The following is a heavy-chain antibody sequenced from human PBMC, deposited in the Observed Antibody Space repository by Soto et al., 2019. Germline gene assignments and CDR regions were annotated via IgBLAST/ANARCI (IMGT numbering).Heavy chain of an antibody. V-gene: IGHV4-31*03. Sequence: QVQLQESGPGLVKPSQTLSLTCTVSGGSINSAGYYWSWLRQHPGQGLEWIGNIYYSGSTNYNPSLKSRVTISIVTSKNHFSLNLSSVTAADTAVYYCARVQTIFGIITVFDYWGQGTLVTVSS. CDR2: IYYSGST. D-gene: IGHD3-3*01. CDR1: GGSINSAGYY. J-gene: IGHJ4*02. CDR3: ARVQTIFGIITVFDY.